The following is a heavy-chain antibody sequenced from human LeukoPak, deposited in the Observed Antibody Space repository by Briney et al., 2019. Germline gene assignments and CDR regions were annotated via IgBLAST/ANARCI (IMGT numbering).Heavy chain of an antibody. CDR3: ARRGSITMLVAPFDF. V-gene: IGHV4-39*01. CDR1: GGSISSSSYY. CDR2: ISYSGST. Sequence: LETLSPTCTVSGGSISSSSYYWGWIRQPPGKGLEWIGSISYSGSTYYNPSLKSRVTMSVDTSKNQFSLKMSSVTAADTAIYYCARRGSITMLVAPFDFWGQGTLVTVSS. J-gene: IGHJ4*02. D-gene: IGHD3-10*02.